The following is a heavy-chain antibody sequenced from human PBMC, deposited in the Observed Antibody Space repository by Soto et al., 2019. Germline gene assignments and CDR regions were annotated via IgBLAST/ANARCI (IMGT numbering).Heavy chain of an antibody. CDR2: ISSSSSYI. Sequence: GGSLRLSCAASGFTFSSYSMNWVRQAPGKGLEWVSSISSSSSYIYYADSVKGRFTISRDNAKNSLYLQMNSLRAEDTAVYYCARNLGTEKNFDYWGQGTLVTVSS. V-gene: IGHV3-21*01. CDR1: GFTFSSYS. CDR3: ARNLGTEKNFDY. J-gene: IGHJ4*02.